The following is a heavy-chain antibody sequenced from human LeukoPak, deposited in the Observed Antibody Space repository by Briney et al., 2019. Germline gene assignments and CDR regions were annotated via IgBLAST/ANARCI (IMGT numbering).Heavy chain of an antibody. CDR1: PGSIGGYY. CDR3: ARHAAGVQLWFEF. CDR2: VFYTGET. Sequence: PSETPSLTCSVSPGSIGGYYWSWFRQPPGKGLEWIGYVFYTGETDYNRSLRSRGTISVDASKNQVSLRLTSVTAADTAVYYCARHAAGVQLWFEFWGQGTQVTVSS. J-gene: IGHJ4*02. D-gene: IGHD2-21*01. V-gene: IGHV4-59*08.